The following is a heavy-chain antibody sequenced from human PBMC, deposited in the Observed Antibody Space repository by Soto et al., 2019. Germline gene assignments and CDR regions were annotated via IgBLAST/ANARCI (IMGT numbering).Heavy chain of an antibody. CDR3: ARGLRDVDWWLPFGY. Sequence: QVQLVESGGGVVQPGRSLRLSCAASGFTFKNYAMHWVRQAPGKGLEWVAVISYDGSIEFYADSVKGRFTISRDHFKNTMFLQMGSLRVEDTAVYYCARGLRDVDWWLPFGYWGQGTLVTVSS. J-gene: IGHJ4*02. V-gene: IGHV3-30-3*01. D-gene: IGHD3-9*01. CDR1: GFTFKNYA. CDR2: ISYDGSIE.